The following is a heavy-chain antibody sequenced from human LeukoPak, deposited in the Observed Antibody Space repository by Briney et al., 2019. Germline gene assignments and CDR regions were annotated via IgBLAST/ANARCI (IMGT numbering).Heavy chain of an antibody. Sequence: SETLSLTCTVSGGSIRSYYWGWIRQPPGKGLEWIGSIYHSGSTYYNPSLKSRVTIPVDTSKNQFSLKLSSVTAADTAVYYCARGPGILYYPRVDYWGQGTLVTVSS. D-gene: IGHD2-8*01. CDR1: GGSIRSYY. CDR2: IYHSGST. V-gene: IGHV4-39*07. J-gene: IGHJ4*02. CDR3: ARGPGILYYPRVDY.